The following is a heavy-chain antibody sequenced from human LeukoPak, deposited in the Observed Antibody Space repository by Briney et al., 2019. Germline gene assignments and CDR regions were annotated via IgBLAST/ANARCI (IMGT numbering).Heavy chain of an antibody. V-gene: IGHV3-30*02. CDR3: AKDLGGWTRGFFDY. D-gene: IGHD6-19*01. Sequence: GGALRLSCAASGFTFSSYGMHWVRQAPGKGLEWVAFIRYDGSNKYDADSVKGRFTISRDNSKNTLYLQMNSLRAEDTAVYYCAKDLGGWTRGFFDYWGQGTLVTVSS. J-gene: IGHJ4*02. CDR2: IRYDGSNK. CDR1: GFTFSSYG.